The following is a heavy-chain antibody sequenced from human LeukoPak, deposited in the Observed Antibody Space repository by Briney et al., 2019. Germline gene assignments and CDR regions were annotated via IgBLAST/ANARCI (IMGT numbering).Heavy chain of an antibody. CDR2: IYYSGSN. V-gene: IGHV4-31*03. CDR3: ARASSGAPRLGFDP. CDR1: GGSISSGGYY. J-gene: IGHJ5*02. Sequence: PSETLSLTCTVSGGSISSGGYYWSWIRQHPGTGREWNVYIYYSGSNYYNPSLKSRLTISLDTSKNQFSLNLSSVTAADTAVYYCARASSGAPRLGFDPWGQGTQVTVSS. D-gene: IGHD3-22*01.